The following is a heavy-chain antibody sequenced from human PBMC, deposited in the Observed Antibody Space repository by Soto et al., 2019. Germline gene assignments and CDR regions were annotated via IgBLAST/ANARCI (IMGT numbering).Heavy chain of an antibody. CDR3: ARVYCSGGSCYEFDS. CDR2: IYYSGST. V-gene: IGHV4-31*03. Sequence: QVQLQESGPGLVKPSQTLSLTCTVSGGSISSGGYDWSWIRQHPGKGLEWIGYIYYSGSTYYNPSLKSRVTLSVDTSKNQFSLKLSSVTAADTAVYYCARVYCSGGSCYEFDSWGQGTLVTVSS. J-gene: IGHJ4*02. D-gene: IGHD2-15*01. CDR1: GGSISSGGYD.